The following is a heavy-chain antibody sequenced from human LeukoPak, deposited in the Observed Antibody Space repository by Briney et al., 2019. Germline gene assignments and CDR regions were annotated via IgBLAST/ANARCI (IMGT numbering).Heavy chain of an antibody. CDR1: GGSISSYF. Sequence: SETLSLTCTVSGGSISSYFWSWIRQPPGKGPEWIGYIHYSGSINYNPSLKSRVTISVGTSKNQFSLKLNSVTAADTAVYYCARGGSYTPYWGQGTLVTVSS. J-gene: IGHJ4*02. D-gene: IGHD1-26*01. CDR3: ARGGSYTPY. CDR2: IHYSGSI. V-gene: IGHV4-59*01.